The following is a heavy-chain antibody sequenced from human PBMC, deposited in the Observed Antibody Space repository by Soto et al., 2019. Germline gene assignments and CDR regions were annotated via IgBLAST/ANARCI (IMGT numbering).Heavy chain of an antibody. D-gene: IGHD4-17*01. Sequence: EVQLVESGGGLVQPGGSLRLSCVVSGFTFSNYWMSWVRQAPGKGLEWVADIKQDGSEKYYGDSVKGRFTISRDNAENSLDLQRDSLRSEDTAMYYCARVAYDYGDYVDAYDIWGQGTMVTVSS. CDR3: ARVAYDYGDYVDAYDI. CDR1: GFTFSNYW. V-gene: IGHV3-7*01. CDR2: IKQDGSEK. J-gene: IGHJ3*02.